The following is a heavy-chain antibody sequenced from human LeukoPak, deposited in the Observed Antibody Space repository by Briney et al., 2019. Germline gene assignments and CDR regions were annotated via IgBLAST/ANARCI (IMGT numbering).Heavy chain of an antibody. CDR2: INTDGSTT. CDR3: ARGGDYASGSPGDY. Sequence: TGGSLRLSCVASGFTFTTYWMHWVRQAPGKGLVWVSRINTDGSTTTYADSVKGRFTISRDNAKNTLYLQMNSLRAEDTAVYYCARGGDYASGSPGDYWGQGTLVTVSS. D-gene: IGHD3-10*01. V-gene: IGHV3-74*01. J-gene: IGHJ4*02. CDR1: GFTFTTYW.